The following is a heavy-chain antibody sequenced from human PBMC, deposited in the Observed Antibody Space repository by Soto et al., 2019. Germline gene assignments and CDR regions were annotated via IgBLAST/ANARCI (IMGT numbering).Heavy chain of an antibody. CDR2: IIPIFGTA. V-gene: IGHV1-69*13. CDR1: GGTFSSYA. D-gene: IGHD3-10*01. CDR3: ASHTMVRGVIIGGKVPADKYGMDV. Sequence: ASVKVSCKASGGTFSSYAISWVRQAPGQGLEWMGGIIPIFGTANYAQKFQGRVTITADESTSTAYMELSSLRSEDTAVYYCASHTMVRGVIIGGKVPADKYGMDVWGQGTTVTVSS. J-gene: IGHJ6*02.